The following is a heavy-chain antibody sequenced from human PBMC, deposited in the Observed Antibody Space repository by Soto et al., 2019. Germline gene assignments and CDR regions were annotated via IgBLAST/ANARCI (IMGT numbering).Heavy chain of an antibody. CDR1: GFMFSIYA. J-gene: IGHJ6*02. CDR2: IGGGDDER. D-gene: IGHD6-13*01. V-gene: IGHV3-23*01. CDR3: ASSGIAAADTRYYYYYYGMDV. Sequence: GGSLRLSCAASGFMFSIYAMSWVRQAPGKGLGWVSSIGGGDDERYYADSVTGRLTIYRDTPKNTLYLQMNSLRAEDPAVYYCASSGIAAADTRYYYYYYGMDVWGQGTTVTVS.